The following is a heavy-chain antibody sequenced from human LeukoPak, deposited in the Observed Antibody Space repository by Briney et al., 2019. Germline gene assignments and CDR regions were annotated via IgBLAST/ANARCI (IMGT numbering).Heavy chain of an antibody. CDR1: GGSISSYY. Sequence: SETLSLTCTVSGGSISSYYWSWIRQPPGKGLEWIGYIYYSGSTNYNPSLKSRVTISVDTSKNQFSLKLSPVTAADTAVYYCARQHPEPSGDFRGNLEWLFTGGLAEDWFDPWGQGTLVTVSS. D-gene: IGHD3-3*01. CDR2: IYYSGST. V-gene: IGHV4-59*01. J-gene: IGHJ5*02. CDR3: ARQHPEPSGDFRGNLEWLFTGGLAEDWFDP.